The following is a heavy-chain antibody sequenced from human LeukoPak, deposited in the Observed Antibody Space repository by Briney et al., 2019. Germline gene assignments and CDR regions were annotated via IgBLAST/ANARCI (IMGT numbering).Heavy chain of an antibody. D-gene: IGHD1-26*01. CDR2: INPSGGST. CDR1: GYTFTSYY. CDR3: ARGSGSYYVLVY. J-gene: IGHJ4*02. V-gene: IGHV1-46*01. Sequence: ASVTVSCKASGYTFTSYYMHWVRQAPGQGLEWMGIINPSGGSTSYAQKFQGRVTMTRDMSTSTVYMELSSLRSEDTAVYYCARGSGSYYVLVYWGQGTLVTVSS.